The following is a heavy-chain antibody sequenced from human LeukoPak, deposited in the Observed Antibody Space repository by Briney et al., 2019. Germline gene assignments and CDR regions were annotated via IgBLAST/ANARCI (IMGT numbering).Heavy chain of an antibody. J-gene: IGHJ3*02. CDR1: GFTFSSYG. D-gene: IGHD2-2*01. V-gene: IGHV3-30*03. Sequence: PGRSLRLSCAASGFTFSSYGMHWVRQAPGKGLEWVAVISYDGSNKYYADSVKGRFTISRDNSKNTLYLQMGSLRAEDMAVYYCARLLGYCSSTSCYGAFDIWGQGTMVTVSS. CDR3: ARLLGYCSSTSCYGAFDI. CDR2: ISYDGSNK.